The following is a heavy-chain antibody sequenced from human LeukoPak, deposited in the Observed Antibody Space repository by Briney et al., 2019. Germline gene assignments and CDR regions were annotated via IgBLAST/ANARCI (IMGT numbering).Heavy chain of an antibody. V-gene: IGHV3-11*06. J-gene: IGHJ4*02. CDR2: ISSSSSYT. CDR3: ARSGGYSYGYFDY. Sequence: GGSLRLSCAASGFTFSDYYMSWIRQAPGKGLEWVSYISSSSSYTNYADSVKGRFTISRDNAENSLYLQMNSLRAEDTAVYYCARSGGYSYGYFDYWGQGTLVTVSS. CDR1: GFTFSDYY. D-gene: IGHD5-18*01.